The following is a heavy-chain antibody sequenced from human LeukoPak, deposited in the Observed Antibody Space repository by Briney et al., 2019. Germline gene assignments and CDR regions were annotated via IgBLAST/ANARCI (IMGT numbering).Heavy chain of an antibody. CDR2: INHSGST. CDR3: ARGCDDSSGYYQYYFDY. D-gene: IGHD3-22*01. J-gene: IGHJ4*02. V-gene: IGHV4-34*01. Sequence: SSETLSLTCAVYGGSFSGYYWSWIRQPPGKRLEWIGEINHSGSTNYNPSLKSRVTISVDTSKNQFSLKLSSVTAADTAVYYCARGCDDSSGYYQYYFDYWGQGTLVTVSS. CDR1: GGSFSGYY.